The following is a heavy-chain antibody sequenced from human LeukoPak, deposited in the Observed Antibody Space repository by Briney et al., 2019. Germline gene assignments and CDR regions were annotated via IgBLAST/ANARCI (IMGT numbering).Heavy chain of an antibody. Sequence: PGGSLRLSCAASGFTFSSYSMNWVRQAPGKGLEWVSYISSSGSTIYYADSVKGRFTISRDNAKNSLYLQMNSLRAEDTAVYYCARVGGLRLGELSFDYWGQGTLVTVSS. J-gene: IGHJ4*02. D-gene: IGHD3-16*02. V-gene: IGHV3-48*04. CDR1: GFTFSSYS. CDR2: ISSSGSTI. CDR3: ARVGGLRLGELSFDY.